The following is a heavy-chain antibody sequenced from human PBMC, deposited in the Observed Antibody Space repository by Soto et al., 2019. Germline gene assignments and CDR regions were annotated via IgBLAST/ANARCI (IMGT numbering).Heavy chain of an antibody. Sequence: ASVKVSCKASGYTFTVYYMHWVRQAPGQGLEWMGWINPKSGGTMYPQKFQGRVTMTWDTSISTAYMALTRLRSDDTAVYYCARDLAKGGGSAGFDYWGQGTLVTISS. CDR1: GYTFTVYY. V-gene: IGHV1-2*02. D-gene: IGHD1-26*01. CDR3: ARDLAKGGGSAGFDY. J-gene: IGHJ4*02. CDR2: INPKSGGT.